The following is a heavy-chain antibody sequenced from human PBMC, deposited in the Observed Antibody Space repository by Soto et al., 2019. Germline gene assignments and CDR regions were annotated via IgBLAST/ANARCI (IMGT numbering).Heavy chain of an antibody. Sequence: XGSLRLSCAASGFTFSNYEMNWVRQTPGKGLEWVSYISYTGSTIYYADSVRGRFTISRDNSKNSLYLQMNSLRAEDMAVYYCARGLRIYYDRSGLHYWGQGTLVTVSS. J-gene: IGHJ4*02. D-gene: IGHD3-22*01. CDR3: ARGLRIYYDRSGLHY. V-gene: IGHV3-48*03. CDR1: GFTFSNYE. CDR2: ISYTGSTI.